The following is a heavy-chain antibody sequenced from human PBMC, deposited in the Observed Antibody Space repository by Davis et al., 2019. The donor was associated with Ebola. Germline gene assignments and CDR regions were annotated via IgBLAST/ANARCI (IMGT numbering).Heavy chain of an antibody. CDR2: ISGSGSGT. CDR3: AKGSLYGSRSITAGVDV. Sequence: GESPKISCAASGFTFTSYSMTWVRQAPGKGLEWVSGISGSGSGTYYADSVKGRFTFSRDNSKNTMYLQMNSLRAEDTAVYYCAKGSLYGSRSITAGVDVWGQGTTVTVSS. D-gene: IGHD4-17*01. CDR1: GFTFTSYS. V-gene: IGHV3-23*01. J-gene: IGHJ6*02.